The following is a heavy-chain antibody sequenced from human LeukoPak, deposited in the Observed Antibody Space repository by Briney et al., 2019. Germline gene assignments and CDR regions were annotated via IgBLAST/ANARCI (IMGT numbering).Heavy chain of an antibody. CDR3: ARPRYSSSWYEGNAFDI. CDR1: GGSISSSSYY. V-gene: IGHV4-39*01. Sequence: PSETLSLTCTVSGGSISSSSYYWGWIRQPPGKGLEWIGSIYYSGSTYYNPSLKSRVTISVDTSKNQFSLKLSSVTAADTAVYYCARPRYSSSWYEGNAFDIWGQGTMVTVSS. D-gene: IGHD6-13*01. CDR2: IYYSGST. J-gene: IGHJ3*02.